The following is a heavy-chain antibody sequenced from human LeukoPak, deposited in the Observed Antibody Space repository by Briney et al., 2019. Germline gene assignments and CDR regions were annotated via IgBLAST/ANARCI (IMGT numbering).Heavy chain of an antibody. D-gene: IGHD2-2*01. J-gene: IGHJ4*02. CDR1: GFTFSSYA. CDR3: AKDQDVVVPAARSGFDY. Sequence: GGSLRLSCAASGFTFSSYAMSWVRQAPGKGLEWVSAISGSGGSTYYADSVRGRFTISRDNSKNTLYLQMNSLRAEDTAVYYCAKDQDVVVPAARSGFDYWGQGTLVTVSS. V-gene: IGHV3-23*01. CDR2: ISGSGGST.